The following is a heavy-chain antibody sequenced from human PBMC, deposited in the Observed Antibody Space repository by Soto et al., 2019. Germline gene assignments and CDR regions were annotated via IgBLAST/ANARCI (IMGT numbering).Heavy chain of an antibody. D-gene: IGHD3-22*01. Sequence: ASVKVSCKASGGTFSSYAISWVRQAPGQGLEWMGGIIPIFGTANYAQKFQGRVTITADESTSTAYMELSSLRSEDTAVYYCARDRDYYDSGGYYPRRGGWFDPWGQGTLVTVSS. CDR1: GGTFSSYA. V-gene: IGHV1-69*13. CDR2: IIPIFGTA. J-gene: IGHJ5*02. CDR3: ARDRDYYDSGGYYPRRGGWFDP.